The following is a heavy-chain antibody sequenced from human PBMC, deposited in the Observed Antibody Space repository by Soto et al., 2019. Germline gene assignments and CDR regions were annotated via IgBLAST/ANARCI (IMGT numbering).Heavy chain of an antibody. CDR2: IDPSDSYT. CDR3: ARGGYCSGGSSQYYYYGMDV. D-gene: IGHD2-15*01. Sequence: GESLKISCKGSGYIFTSYWISWVRQMPGKGLEWMGRIDPSDSYTNYSLSFQGHVTISADKSISNAYLQWSSLKGADTAMYYCARGGYCSGGSSQYYYYGMDVWGQGTTVTVSS. V-gene: IGHV5-10-1*01. J-gene: IGHJ6*02. CDR1: GYIFTSYW.